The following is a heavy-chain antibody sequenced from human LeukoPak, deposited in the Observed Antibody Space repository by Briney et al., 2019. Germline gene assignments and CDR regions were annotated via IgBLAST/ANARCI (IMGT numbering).Heavy chain of an antibody. Sequence: GGSLRLSCAASGFTVSSNYMSWVRQAPGKGLEWVSVIYSGGSTYYADSVKGRFTISRDNSKNTLYLQMNSLRAEDTAVYYCARDMVREGYYHMDVWGKGTTVTVSS. D-gene: IGHD3-10*01. CDR2: IYSGGST. J-gene: IGHJ6*03. CDR1: GFTVSSNY. CDR3: ARDMVREGYYHMDV. V-gene: IGHV3-53*01.